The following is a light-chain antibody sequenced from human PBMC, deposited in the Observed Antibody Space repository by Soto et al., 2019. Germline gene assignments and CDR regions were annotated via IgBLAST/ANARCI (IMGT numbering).Light chain of an antibody. CDR2: ASS. Sequence: DLQMTPSPSSLSASVGDRVTITCRASQSISSYLNWYQQKPGQAPKLLIYASSTVQSGVPSTFSGSGSGTDFTLTISSLQPEDFASYYCQQSDRTPWTFGQGTKVEIK. V-gene: IGKV1-39*01. CDR1: QSISSY. CDR3: QQSDRTPWT. J-gene: IGKJ1*01.